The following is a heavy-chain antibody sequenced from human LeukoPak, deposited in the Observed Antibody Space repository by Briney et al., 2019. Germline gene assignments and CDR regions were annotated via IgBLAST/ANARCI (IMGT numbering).Heavy chain of an antibody. J-gene: IGHJ4*02. CDR1: GYSFTSYW. Sequence: GESLKISCKGSGYSFTSYWIGWVRQMPGKGLEWMGIIYPGDSDTRYSPSFQGQVTISADKSISTAYLQWSSLKASDTAMYYCARRHLPHGYIPAWFDYWGQGTLVTVSS. D-gene: IGHD5-12*01. CDR3: ARRHLPHGYIPAWFDY. V-gene: IGHV5-51*01. CDR2: IYPGDSDT.